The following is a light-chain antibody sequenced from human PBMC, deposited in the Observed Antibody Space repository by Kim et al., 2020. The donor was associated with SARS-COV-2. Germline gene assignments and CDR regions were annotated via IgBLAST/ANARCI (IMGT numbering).Light chain of an antibody. J-gene: IGLJ1*01. V-gene: IGLV2-18*02. CDR1: GNDVGGYSSH. CDR2: EVT. Sequence: QSVTISCPGTGNDVGGYSSHVSWYQQPPGSAPKLVISEVTQRPSGVPHRFSGSKSGNTASLTISGLQAEDEADYYCSSITRSGTYVFGTGTKVTVL. CDR3: SSITRSGTYV.